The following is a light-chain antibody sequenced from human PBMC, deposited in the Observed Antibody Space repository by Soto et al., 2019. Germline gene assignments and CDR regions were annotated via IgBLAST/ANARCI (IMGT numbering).Light chain of an antibody. CDR1: SSNIGSNT. V-gene: IGLV1-44*01. J-gene: IGLJ3*02. CDR2: SNN. Sequence: QSVLTQPPSASGTPGQRVTISCSGSSSNIGSNTVNWYQQLPGTAPKLLIYSNNQQPSGGPDRFSCATSGTSASLAISGLQSDDEADYYCAAWYDSLNGWVFGGGTKLTVL. CDR3: AAWYDSLNGWV.